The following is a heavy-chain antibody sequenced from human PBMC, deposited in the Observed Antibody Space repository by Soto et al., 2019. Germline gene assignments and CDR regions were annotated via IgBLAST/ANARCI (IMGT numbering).Heavy chain of an antibody. CDR2: ISYDGSNK. CDR3: ARDREPDYYYYGMDV. Sequence: GGSLRLSCAASGFTFSSYAMHWVRQAPGKGLEWVAVISYDGSNKYYADSVKGRFTISRDNSKNTLYLQMNSLRAEDTAVYYCARDREPDYYYYGMDVWGQGTTVTVSS. D-gene: IGHD1-26*01. J-gene: IGHJ6*02. V-gene: IGHV3-30-3*01. CDR1: GFTFSSYA.